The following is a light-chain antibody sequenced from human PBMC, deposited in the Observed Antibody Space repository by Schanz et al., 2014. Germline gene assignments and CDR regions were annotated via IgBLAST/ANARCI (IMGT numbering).Light chain of an antibody. Sequence: QSVLTQPPSVSGAPGQRVTISCTGSSSNIGAGYDVHWYQQLPGTAPKLLIHGDTNRPSGVPDRFSGSKSGNTASLTVSWLQAEDEAVYYCSSYAGSNNLVFGGGTKLTVL. V-gene: IGLV1-40*01. CDR2: GDT. CDR3: SSYAGSNNLV. CDR1: SSNIGAGYD. J-gene: IGLJ2*01.